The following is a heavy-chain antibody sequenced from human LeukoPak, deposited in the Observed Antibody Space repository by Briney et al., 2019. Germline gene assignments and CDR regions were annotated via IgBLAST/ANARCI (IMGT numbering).Heavy chain of an antibody. CDR2: INGRGTYI. J-gene: IGHJ4*02. CDR3: ARSGREATEIDY. CDR1: GFTFSDYS. Sequence: PGGSLRLSCAASGFTFSDYSMSWVRQAPGKGLEWLSYINGRGTYIDYAESLKGRITISRDNAQNSLYLQMNSLRVEDTAVYYCARSGREATEIDYWGQGTLVTVSS. V-gene: IGHV3-11*06. D-gene: IGHD1-1*01.